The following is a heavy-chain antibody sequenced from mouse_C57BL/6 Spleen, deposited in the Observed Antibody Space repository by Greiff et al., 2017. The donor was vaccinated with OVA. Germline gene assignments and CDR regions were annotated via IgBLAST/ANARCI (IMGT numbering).Heavy chain of an antibody. CDR1: GYTFTSYW. J-gene: IGHJ1*03. CDR3: ARDYYGSRGYFDV. CDR2: IHPNSGST. V-gene: IGHV1-64*01. Sequence: QVQLKQPGAELVKPGASVKLSCKASGYTFTSYWMHWVKQRPGQGLEWIGMIHPNSGSTNYNEKFKSKATLTVDKSSSTAYMQLSSLTSEDSAVYYGARDYYGSRGYFDVWGTGTTVTVSS. D-gene: IGHD1-1*01.